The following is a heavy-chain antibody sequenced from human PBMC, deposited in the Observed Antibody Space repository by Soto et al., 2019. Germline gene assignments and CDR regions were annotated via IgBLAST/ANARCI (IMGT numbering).Heavy chain of an antibody. D-gene: IGHD1-26*01. V-gene: IGHV4-4*07. CDR1: GDSIGRFY. J-gene: IGHJ6*02. CDR3: ARDLSGTGLDI. CDR2: VYSTGGT. Sequence: PSETLSLTCNVSGDSIGRFYWSWIRQSADKGLEWIGRVYSTGGTAYNPALKGRVTVSLDRSNNHVSLEMNSVTAADTAVYFCARDLSGTGLDIWGRGTRVTVSS.